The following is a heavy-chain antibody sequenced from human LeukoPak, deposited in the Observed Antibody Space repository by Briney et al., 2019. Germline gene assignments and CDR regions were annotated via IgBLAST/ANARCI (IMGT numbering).Heavy chain of an antibody. CDR2: ISGSGGST. Sequence: GGSLRLSCAASGFTFSNYAMSWVRQAPGKGLEWVSGISGSGGSTYHADSVKGRFTISRDNSKNTLYLQMNSLRAEDTAVYYCAKIGRRYDFWTGYYEEEVDYMDVWGKGTTVTVSS. V-gene: IGHV3-23*01. CDR1: GFTFSNYA. D-gene: IGHD3-3*01. J-gene: IGHJ6*03. CDR3: AKIGRRYDFWTGYYEEEVDYMDV.